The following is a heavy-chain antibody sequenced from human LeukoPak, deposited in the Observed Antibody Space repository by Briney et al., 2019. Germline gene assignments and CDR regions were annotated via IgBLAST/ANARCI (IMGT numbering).Heavy chain of an antibody. D-gene: IGHD5-18*01. CDR3: ARRYNYGYFDY. Sequence: SETLSLTCTVSGGSISSTSYYWGRIRQPPGKGLEWIGSFHYSGSTYYNPSLKSRVTISVDTSKNQFSLNLSSVTAADTAVYYCARRYNYGYFDYWGQGTLVIVSS. V-gene: IGHV4-39*01. CDR1: GGSISSTSYY. CDR2: FHYSGST. J-gene: IGHJ4*02.